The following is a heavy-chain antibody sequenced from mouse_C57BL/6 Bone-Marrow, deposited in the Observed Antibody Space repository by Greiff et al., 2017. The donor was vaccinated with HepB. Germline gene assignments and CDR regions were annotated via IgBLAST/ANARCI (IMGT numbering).Heavy chain of an antibody. D-gene: IGHD1-1*01. CDR2: IWRGGST. Sequence: VQGVESGPGLVQPSQSLSITCTVSGFSLTSYGVHWVRQSPGKGLEWLGVIWRGGSTDYNAAFMSRLSITKDNSKSQVFFKMNSLQADDTAIYYCAKMHYYGSDYYAMDYWGQGTSVTVSS. CDR1: GFSLTSYG. J-gene: IGHJ4*01. V-gene: IGHV2-5*01. CDR3: AKMHYYGSDYYAMDY.